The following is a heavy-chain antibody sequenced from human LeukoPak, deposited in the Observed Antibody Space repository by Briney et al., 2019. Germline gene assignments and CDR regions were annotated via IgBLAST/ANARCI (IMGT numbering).Heavy chain of an antibody. V-gene: IGHV4-34*01. CDR1: GGSFSGYY. CDR3: ARGRMAARPGFYYYYYMDV. D-gene: IGHD6-6*01. J-gene: IGHJ6*03. Sequence: PSETLSLTCAVYGGSFSGYYWGWIRQPPGKGLEWIGEINHSGSTNYNPSLKSRVTISVDTSKNQFSLKLSSVTAADTAVYYCARGRMAARPGFYYYYYMDVWGKGTTVTVSS. CDR2: INHSGST.